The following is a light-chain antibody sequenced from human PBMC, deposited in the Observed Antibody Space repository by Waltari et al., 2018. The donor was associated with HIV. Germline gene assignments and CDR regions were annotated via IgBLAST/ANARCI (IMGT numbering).Light chain of an antibody. Sequence: SYELTQPPSVSVSPGQTARITCSGDALPKKYAYWYQQKSGQAPVLVIYEDSKRPSVIPERFSGFSSGTMATLTISGAQVEDEADYYCYSTDSSGNHRVFGGGTKLTVL. CDR1: ALPKKY. J-gene: IGLJ3*02. CDR3: YSTDSSGNHRV. V-gene: IGLV3-10*01. CDR2: EDS.